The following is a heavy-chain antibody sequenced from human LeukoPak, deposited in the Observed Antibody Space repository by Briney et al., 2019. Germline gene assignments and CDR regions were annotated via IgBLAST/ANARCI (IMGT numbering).Heavy chain of an antibody. CDR3: TRDLMDYDVSTGLHHYWMDV. D-gene: IGHD3-9*01. J-gene: IGHJ6*02. CDR1: GFTFSSYW. V-gene: IGHV3-74*01. CDR2: INGDGRNI. Sequence: PGGSLRLSCVASGFTFSSYWMHWVRQDPRKGLVWVSRINGDGRNINYADSVRGRFTISRGNAKNTLYLQMNTLRVEYTAVYYCTRDLMDYDVSTGLHHYWMDVWGQGTTVTVSS.